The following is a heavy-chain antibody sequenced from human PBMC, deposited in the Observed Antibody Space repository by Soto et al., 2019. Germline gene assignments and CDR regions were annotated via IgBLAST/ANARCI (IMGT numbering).Heavy chain of an antibody. Sequence: QVQLVESGGGVVQPGRSLRLSCAASGFTFSSYGMHWVRQAPGKGLEWVAVMSYDGSNKYYADSVKGRFTISRDNSKNTLYLQMNSLRAEDTAVYYCAKGYGLLDILTGFDYWGQGTLVTVSS. V-gene: IGHV3-30*18. J-gene: IGHJ4*02. CDR1: GFTFSSYG. D-gene: IGHD3-9*01. CDR2: MSYDGSNK. CDR3: AKGYGLLDILTGFDY.